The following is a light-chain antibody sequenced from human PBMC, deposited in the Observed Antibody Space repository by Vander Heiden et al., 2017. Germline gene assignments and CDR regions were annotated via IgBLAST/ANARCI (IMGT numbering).Light chain of an antibody. CDR3: QAWDSSTVV. V-gene: IGLV3-1*01. J-gene: IGLJ3*02. Sequence: SYELTQPPSVSVSPGQTATIPCSGDKLGERYPCWYQQKPGQSPVLVLYRDTKRTSGVPAPFSGSNSANTATLTISGTQAVDEADYYSQAWDSSTVVFGGGTKLTVL. CDR1: KLGERY. CDR2: RDT.